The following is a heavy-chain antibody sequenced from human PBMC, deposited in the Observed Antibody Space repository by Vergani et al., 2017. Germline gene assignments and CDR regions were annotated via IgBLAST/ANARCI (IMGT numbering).Heavy chain of an antibody. CDR1: GFTFRSYA. CDR3: AKDDNFWSSLFDY. V-gene: IGHV3-23*01. D-gene: IGHD3-3*01. CDR2: ISGSGDST. Sequence: EVQLLESGGGLVQPGGSLRLSCADSGFTFRSYAMSWVRQAPGKGLEWVSGISGSGDSTYYTESVKGRFTISRDNSKNMLYLQMNSLRAEDTAVYYCAKDDNFWSSLFDYWGQGILVTVSS. J-gene: IGHJ4*02.